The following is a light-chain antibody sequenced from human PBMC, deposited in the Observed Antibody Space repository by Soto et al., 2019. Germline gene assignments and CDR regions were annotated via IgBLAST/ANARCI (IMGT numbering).Light chain of an antibody. CDR2: DAS. Sequence: EIVFTQSPATLSLSPGERATLSCRASQSVSSYLAWYQQKPGQAPRLLIYDASNRATGIPARFSGSGSGTDFTPTISSLEPDDCAVYYCQQRSNWPPYTFGQGTKLEIK. CDR1: QSVSSY. J-gene: IGKJ2*01. V-gene: IGKV3-11*01. CDR3: QQRSNWPPYT.